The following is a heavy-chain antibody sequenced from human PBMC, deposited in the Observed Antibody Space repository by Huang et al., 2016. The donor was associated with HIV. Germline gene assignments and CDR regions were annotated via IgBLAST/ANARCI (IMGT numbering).Heavy chain of an antibody. D-gene: IGHD5-12*01. CDR3: TREYTVAGAFDI. CDR1: GFSFSNYA. V-gene: IGHV3-30-3*01. CDR2: ISKDGTTT. Sequence: QGQLVESGGGVVRPGRSLRLSCAASGFSFSNYAMHWVRQAPGKRLEWVTFISKDGTTTDYANSVKGRFTISRDNFKNTLYLQMNRLRGDDTAVYYCTREYTVAGAFDIWGQGTMVTVSS. J-gene: IGHJ3*02.